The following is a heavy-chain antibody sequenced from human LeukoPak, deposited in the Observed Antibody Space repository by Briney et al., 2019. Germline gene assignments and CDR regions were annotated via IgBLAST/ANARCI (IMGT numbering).Heavy chain of an antibody. CDR1: GFTFSSYA. CDR3: AKDKDTPATAQPQRGYFES. Sequence: GRSLRLSCAASGFTFSSYAMHWVRQAPGKGLEWAAVIWYDGSHQYYADSVKGRFTISRDNSKNTLDLQMNSLRVEDTAVYFCAKDKDTPATAQPQRGYFESWGQGNLVTVSS. V-gene: IGHV3-33*06. J-gene: IGHJ4*02. CDR2: IWYDGSHQ. D-gene: IGHD2-15*01.